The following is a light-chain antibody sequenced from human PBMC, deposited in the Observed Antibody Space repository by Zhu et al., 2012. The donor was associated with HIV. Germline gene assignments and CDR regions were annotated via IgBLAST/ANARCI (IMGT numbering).Light chain of an antibody. V-gene: IGKV3-20*01. CDR2: GPS. CDR3: QQYSSLRT. J-gene: IGKJ1*01. Sequence: EVVLTQSPGTLSLSPGERATLSCRASQSVGSTYLAWYQQKPGQALRLLIYGPSNRATGIPERFSGSGSGTEFTLTISSLQPDDFATYYCQQYSSLRTFGQGTKVEIK. CDR1: QSVGSTY.